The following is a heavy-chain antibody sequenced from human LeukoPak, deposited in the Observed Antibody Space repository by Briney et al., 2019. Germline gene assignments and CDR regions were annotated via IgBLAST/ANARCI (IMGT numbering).Heavy chain of an antibody. CDR1: GFTFSRYA. Sequence: GGSLRLSCAASGFTFSRYAMSWVRQAPGKGLEWVSAISDSGGSTNYADSVKGRFTISRDNSKNTLYLQMNSLRAEDTAIYYCAKDYRDSSGAYYYMDVWSKGTTVTVSS. D-gene: IGHD3-22*01. V-gene: IGHV3-23*01. CDR2: ISDSGGST. CDR3: AKDYRDSSGAYYYMDV. J-gene: IGHJ6*03.